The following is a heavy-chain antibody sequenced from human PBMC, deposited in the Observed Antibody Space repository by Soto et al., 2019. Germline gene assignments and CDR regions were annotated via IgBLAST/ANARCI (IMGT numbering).Heavy chain of an antibody. CDR3: AREYTAWPLAYGLDV. Sequence: GGSLGLSCVGSGFTFSTYSINWVRQAPGKGLEWVSSISSRSDIYYADSVKGRFTISRDNAKNSVSLQMNSLRAEDTAVYYCAREYTAWPLAYGLDVWGQGTTVTVSS. D-gene: IGHD2-2*02. CDR2: ISSRSDI. CDR1: GFTFSTYS. V-gene: IGHV3-21*01. J-gene: IGHJ6*02.